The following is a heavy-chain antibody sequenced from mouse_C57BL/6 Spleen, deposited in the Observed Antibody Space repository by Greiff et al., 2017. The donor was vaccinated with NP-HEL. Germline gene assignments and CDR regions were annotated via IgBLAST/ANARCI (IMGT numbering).Heavy chain of an antibody. J-gene: IGHJ2*01. D-gene: IGHD2-4*01. V-gene: IGHV5-16*01. CDR3: AREGYDYDGRFLDY. CDR2: INYDGSST. CDR1: GFTFSDYY. Sequence: EVQVVESEGGLVQPGSSMKLSCTASGFTFSDYYMAWVRQVPEKGLEWVANINYDGSSTYYLDSLKSRFIISRDNAKNILYLQMSSLKSEDTATYYCAREGYDYDGRFLDYWGQGTTLTVSS.